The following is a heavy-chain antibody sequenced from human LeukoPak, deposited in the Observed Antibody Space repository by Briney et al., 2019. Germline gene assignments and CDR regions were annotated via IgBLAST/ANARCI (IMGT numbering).Heavy chain of an antibody. J-gene: IGHJ4*02. CDR2: ISYDGSNK. Sequence: GGSLRLSCAASGFTFSSYAMHWVRQAPGKGLEWVAVISYDGSNKYYADSVKGRFTISRDNAKNSLYLQMNSLRAEDTAVYYCARGTWYGGNERIVYSDYWGQGTPVTVSS. CDR3: ARGTWYGGNERIVYSDY. V-gene: IGHV3-30*04. CDR1: GFTFSSYA. D-gene: IGHD4-23*01.